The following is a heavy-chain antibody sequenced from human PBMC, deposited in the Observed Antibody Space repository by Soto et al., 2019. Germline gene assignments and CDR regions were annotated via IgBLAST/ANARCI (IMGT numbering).Heavy chain of an antibody. CDR2: ISYDGTNK. CDR3: ASEIGQHLGTGNY. CDR1: GFTFSSYA. Sequence: QVQLVESGGGVVQPGRSLRLSCTASGFTFSSYAMQWVRQAPGKGLEWVALISYDGTNKYYADSVKGRFTISRDSSRNTLYLQMNSLRPEDTAVYYCASEIGQHLGTGNYWGQGTLVAVSS. D-gene: IGHD6-13*01. J-gene: IGHJ4*02. V-gene: IGHV3-30-3*01.